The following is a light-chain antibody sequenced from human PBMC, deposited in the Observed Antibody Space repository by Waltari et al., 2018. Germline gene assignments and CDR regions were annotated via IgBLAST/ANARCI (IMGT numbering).Light chain of an antibody. Sequence: QSALTQPASVSGSPGQSVIISCTGSRGDGGSANYVSLYQQRPGKTPKVIIYDVGVRASGISNRLSGSKSDNPASLTISGLQAEGEAYYFCSSYTTSKTWVFGGGTRVIVL. CDR1: RGDGGSANY. J-gene: IGLJ3*02. V-gene: IGLV2-14*03. CDR2: DVG. CDR3: SSYTTSKTWV.